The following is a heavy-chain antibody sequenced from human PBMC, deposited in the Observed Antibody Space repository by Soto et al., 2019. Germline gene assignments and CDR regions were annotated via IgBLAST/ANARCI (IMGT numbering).Heavy chain of an antibody. V-gene: IGHV3-23*01. CDR2: IISGDDST. Sequence: GGSLRLSCGASGFTFNNYAMTWVRQAPGKGLEWVSTIISGDDSTYYADSVRGRFTISRDNSKNTLYLQMNNLRVEDTAVYYCAKGGKDTVVAPRATGSLWDSRWERPQRENYYYYYMDVWGKGTTVTVSS. CDR1: GFTFNNYA. D-gene: IGHD2-2*01. CDR3: AKGGKDTVVAPRATGSLWDSRWERPQRENYYYYYMDV. J-gene: IGHJ6*03.